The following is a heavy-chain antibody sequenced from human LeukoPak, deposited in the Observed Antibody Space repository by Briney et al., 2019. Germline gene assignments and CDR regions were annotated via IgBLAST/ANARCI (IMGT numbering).Heavy chain of an antibody. Sequence: PSETLSLTCSVSSGSISNFHWSWIRQPAGKGLEWIGRIFTSGSTNYNPSLKSRVMISVDKSKNQFSLRLSSVTAADTAVYFCARRRLLPSLETYYWGQGVLDTVSS. V-gene: IGHV4-4*07. CDR3: ARRRLLPSLETYY. CDR1: SGSISNFH. J-gene: IGHJ4*02. D-gene: IGHD3-3*01. CDR2: IFTSGST.